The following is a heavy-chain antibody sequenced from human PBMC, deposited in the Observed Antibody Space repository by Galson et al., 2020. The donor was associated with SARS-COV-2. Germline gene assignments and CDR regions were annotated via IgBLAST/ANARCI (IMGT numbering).Heavy chain of an antibody. J-gene: IGHJ4*02. CDR3: AKRSGDTDYTSFDY. Sequence: GESLKISCAASGFTFSYCAMSWVRQAPGKGLEWVSTISGSDGRTYYADSVKGRFTISRDNSKNTLYVQMNNLRAEDTAVYYCAKRSGDTDYTSFDYWGQGTLVTVSS. CDR2: ISGSDGRT. D-gene: IGHD3-10*01. V-gene: IGHV3-23*01. CDR1: GFTFSYCA.